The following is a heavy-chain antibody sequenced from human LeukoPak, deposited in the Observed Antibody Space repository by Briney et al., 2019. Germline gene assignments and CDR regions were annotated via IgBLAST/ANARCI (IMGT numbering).Heavy chain of an antibody. D-gene: IGHD2-15*01. Sequence: GASLKLSCAASGFTFSNYWMHWVRQAPGQGLEWLSRINPDRGATNFAQSLQGRVTITRDKAINTLHMQLNRLRAEDTAVYYCVRDICHVGSCFHFDFWGQGTLVTVSS. CDR2: INPDRGAT. CDR3: VRDICHVGSCFHFDF. CDR1: GFTFSNYW. J-gene: IGHJ4*02. V-gene: IGHV3-74*01.